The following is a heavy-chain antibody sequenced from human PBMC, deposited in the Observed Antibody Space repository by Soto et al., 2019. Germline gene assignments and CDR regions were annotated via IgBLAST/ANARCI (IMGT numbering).Heavy chain of an antibody. CDR1: GFTFSSYA. V-gene: IGHV3-23*01. CDR3: AKFRDILTGYYSPETGDY. J-gene: IGHJ4*02. CDR2: ISGSGGST. D-gene: IGHD3-9*01. Sequence: GGSLRLSCAASGFTFSSYAMSWVRQAPGKGLEWVSAISGSGGSTYYADSVKGRFTISRDNSKNTLYLQMNSLRAEDTAVYYCAKFRDILTGYYSPETGDYWGQGTLVTVSS.